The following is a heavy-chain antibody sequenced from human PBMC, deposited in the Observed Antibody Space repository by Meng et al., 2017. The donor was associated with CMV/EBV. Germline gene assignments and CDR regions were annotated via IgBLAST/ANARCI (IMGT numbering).Heavy chain of an antibody. CDR1: GFTFSSYE. V-gene: IGHV3-48*03. J-gene: IGHJ4*02. CDR2: ISSSGSTI. CDR3: ARGPNYDFWSGYYGGDY. D-gene: IGHD3-3*01. Sequence: GESLKISCAASGFTFSSYEMNWVRQAPGQGLEWVSYISSSGSTIYYADSVKGRFTISRDNAKNSLYLQMNSLRAEDTAVYDCARGPNYDFWSGYYGGDYWGQGTMVTVSS.